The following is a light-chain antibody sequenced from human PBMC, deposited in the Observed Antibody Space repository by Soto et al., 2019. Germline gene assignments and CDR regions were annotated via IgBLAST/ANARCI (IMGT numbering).Light chain of an antibody. CDR1: SSDVGGYNY. J-gene: IGLJ1*01. Sequence: QSVLTQPASVSGSAGQSITISCTGTSSDVGGYNYVSWYQQLPGKAPKLMIYDVSDRPSGVSNRFSGSKSGNTASLTISGLQAEDEADYYCSSYTSSSLYVFGNGTKVTVL. CDR3: SSYTSSSLYV. V-gene: IGLV2-14*01. CDR2: DVS.